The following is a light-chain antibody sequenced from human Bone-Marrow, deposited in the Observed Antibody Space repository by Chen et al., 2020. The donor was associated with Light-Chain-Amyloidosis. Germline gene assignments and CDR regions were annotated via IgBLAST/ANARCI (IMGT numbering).Light chain of an antibody. Sequence: SYVLTPPSSVSVAPGQTATIACGGNNIGSTSVHWYQQTPGQAPLLVVYDDSDRPSGIPERLSRSNSGNTATLTISRVEAGDEADYYCQVWDRSSDRPVFGGGTKLTVL. CDR3: QVWDRSSDRPV. V-gene: IGLV3-21*02. J-gene: IGLJ3*02. CDR1: NIGSTS. CDR2: DDS.